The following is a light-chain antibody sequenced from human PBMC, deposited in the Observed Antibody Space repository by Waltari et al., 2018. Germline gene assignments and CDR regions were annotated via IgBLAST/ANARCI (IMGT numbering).Light chain of an antibody. Sequence: EIVLMQSPGTLSLSPGERATLSCSASQSVSSRYLAWYQQKPGQAPRLLIYGSSSSATGIPDRFSGSGSGTDFTLTISRLEPEDLAVYYCQQYGSSPPEATFGQGTKVEIK. CDR3: QQYGSSPPEAT. V-gene: IGKV3-20*01. CDR2: GSS. CDR1: QSVSSRY. J-gene: IGKJ1*01.